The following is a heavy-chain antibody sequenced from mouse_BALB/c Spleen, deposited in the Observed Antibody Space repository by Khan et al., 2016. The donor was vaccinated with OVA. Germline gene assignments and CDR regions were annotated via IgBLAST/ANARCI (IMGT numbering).Heavy chain of an antibody. J-gene: IGHJ3*01. D-gene: IGHD2-4*01. Sequence: QVQLQQSGPGLVQPSQSLSITCTVSGFSLNNYSVHWVRQSPGKGLEWLGVIWSAGSTDYNAAFISRLTISKDNSRRPVFFKMNSLQPNDTAIYYCARRGYDYGRGALFAYWGQGTLVTVSA. CDR1: GFSLNNYS. CDR3: ARRGYDYGRGALFAY. V-gene: IGHV2-2*02. CDR2: IWSAGST.